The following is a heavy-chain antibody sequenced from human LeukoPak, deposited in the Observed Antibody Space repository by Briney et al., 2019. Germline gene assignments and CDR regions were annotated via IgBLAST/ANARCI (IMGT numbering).Heavy chain of an antibody. CDR2: INTNTGNP. Sequence: GASVKVSCKASGYTFTSYAINWVRQAPGQGLEWMGWINTNTGNPTYAQGFTGRFVFSLDTSVSTAYLQISSLKAEDTAVYYCARETSGWPGYYGMDVWGQGTTVTVSS. CDR3: ARETSGWPGYYGMDV. J-gene: IGHJ6*02. CDR1: GYTFTSYA. V-gene: IGHV7-4-1*02. D-gene: IGHD6-19*01.